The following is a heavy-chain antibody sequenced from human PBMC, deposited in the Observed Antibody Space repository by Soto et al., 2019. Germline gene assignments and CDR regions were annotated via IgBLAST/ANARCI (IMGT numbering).Heavy chain of an antibody. V-gene: IGHV4-30-2*01. CDR2: IYHSGST. CDR1: GGSISSGGYS. J-gene: IGHJ6*02. CDR3: ARVGIRYCSGGSCYTAYGMDV. Sequence: SETLSLTCAVSGGSISSGGYSWSWIRQPPGKGLEWIGYIYHSGSTYYNPSLKSRVTISVDRSKNQFSLKLSSVTAADTAVYYCARVGIRYCSGGSCYTAYGMDVWGQGTTVTVSS. D-gene: IGHD2-15*01.